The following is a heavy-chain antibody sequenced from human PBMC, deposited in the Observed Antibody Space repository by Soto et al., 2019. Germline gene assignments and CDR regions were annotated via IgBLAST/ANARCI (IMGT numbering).Heavy chain of an antibody. D-gene: IGHD3-3*01. CDR3: ARVPGDFWSGYYSWFDP. V-gene: IGHV4-30-2*01. J-gene: IGHJ5*02. CDR1: GGSISSGGYS. Sequence: QLQLQESGSGLVKPSQTLSLTCAVSGGSISSGGYSWSWIRQPSGKGLEWIGYIYHSGSTYYNPSLKGRXTXSXXRSKNQFSLKMSSVTAADTAVYYCARVPGDFWSGYYSWFDPWGQGTLVTVSS. CDR2: IYHSGST.